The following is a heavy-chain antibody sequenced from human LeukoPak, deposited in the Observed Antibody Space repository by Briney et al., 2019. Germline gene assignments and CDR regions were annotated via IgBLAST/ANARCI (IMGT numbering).Heavy chain of an antibody. CDR3: SRHVNTFDY. Sequence: SETLSLTCSVSGGSISSRNHYWGWIRQPPGKGLEWIGSIFYTGNTYYNPSLRSRVTMSVDMSKNHFSLNLSSVTAADMAVYYCSRHVNTFDYWGQGALVTVSS. V-gene: IGHV4-39*01. J-gene: IGHJ4*02. CDR2: IFYTGNT. CDR1: GGSISSRNHY.